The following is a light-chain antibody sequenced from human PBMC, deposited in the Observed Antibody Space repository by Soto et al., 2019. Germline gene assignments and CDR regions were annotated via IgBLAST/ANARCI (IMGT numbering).Light chain of an antibody. CDR2: DAS. CDR1: QSVSRN. V-gene: IGKV3-11*01. J-gene: IGKJ3*01. CDR3: QQRSNWAT. Sequence: EIVLTQSPATLCLSPGERATLSCRASQSVSRNLAWYQQKPGQAPRLLIYDASNRATGIPARFSGSGSVTDFTLTIRRLEHEDFAVYYWQQRSNWATFGPGTKVDIK.